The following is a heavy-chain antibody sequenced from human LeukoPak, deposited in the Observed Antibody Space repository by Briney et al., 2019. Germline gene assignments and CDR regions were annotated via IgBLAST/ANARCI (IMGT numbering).Heavy chain of an antibody. CDR1: GFAFSTYS. CDR3: ARDLDYYATDQ. J-gene: IGHJ5*02. CDR2: ITSTATYI. D-gene: IGHD3/OR15-3a*01. V-gene: IGHV3-21*01. Sequence: KSGGSLRLSCAASGFAFSTYSMNWVRQAPGKGLEWISSITSTATYIYYADSVKGRFTISRDNAKNSLYLQMNSLRADDTAVYYCARDLDYYATDQWGQGTLVTVSS.